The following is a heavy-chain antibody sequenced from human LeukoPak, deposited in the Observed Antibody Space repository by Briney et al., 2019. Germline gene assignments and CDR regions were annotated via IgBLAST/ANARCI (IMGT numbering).Heavy chain of an antibody. CDR2: IRYDGSNK. V-gene: IGHV3-30*02. J-gene: IGHJ6*03. CDR1: GFTFSSYG. Sequence: GGSLRLSCAASGFTFSSYGMHWVRQAPGKGLEWVAFIRYDGSNKDYADSVKGRFTISRDNSKNTLYLQMNSLRAEDTAVYYCAKDRLYYYGSGSYNRYYYYYMDVWGKGTTVTVSS. D-gene: IGHD3-10*01. CDR3: AKDRLYYYGSGSYNRYYYYYMDV.